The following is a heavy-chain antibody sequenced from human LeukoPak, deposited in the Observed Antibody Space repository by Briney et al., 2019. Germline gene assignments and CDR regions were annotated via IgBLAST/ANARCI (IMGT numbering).Heavy chain of an antibody. Sequence: GGSLRLSCAASGFTFSSYEMNWVRQAPGKGLEWVSYISSSGSTIYYADSVKGRFTISRDNAKNSLYLQMNSLRAEDTAVYYCARSMIVVTPIDYWGQGTLVAVSS. J-gene: IGHJ4*02. CDR2: ISSSGSTI. CDR3: ARSMIVVTPIDY. V-gene: IGHV3-48*03. CDR1: GFTFSSYE. D-gene: IGHD3-22*01.